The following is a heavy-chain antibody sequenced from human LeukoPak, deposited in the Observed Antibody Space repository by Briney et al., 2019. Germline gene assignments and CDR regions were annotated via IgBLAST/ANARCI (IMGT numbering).Heavy chain of an antibody. D-gene: IGHD5-24*01. CDR3: ADLTRRDEDY. CDR2: IIPIFGTA. Sequence: AASVKVSCKASGGTFSSYAISWVRQAPGQGLEWMGGIIPIFGTANYAQKFQGRVTITADESTSTAHMELSSLRSEDTAVYYCADLTRRDEDYWGQGTLVTVSS. CDR1: GGTFSSYA. V-gene: IGHV1-69*01. J-gene: IGHJ4*02.